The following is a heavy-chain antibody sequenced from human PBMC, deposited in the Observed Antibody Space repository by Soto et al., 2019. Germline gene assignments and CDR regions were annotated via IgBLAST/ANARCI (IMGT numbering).Heavy chain of an antibody. J-gene: IGHJ4*02. D-gene: IGHD3-16*01. V-gene: IGHV4-4*07. CDR3: AGGDHWRLVDY. Sequence: ASETLSLTCTVSGGSISVYYWSWIRQPAGKGLEWIGRIYTSGRTNYSPSLKSRVTMSVDTSKNQFSLKLRSVTAADTAVYYCAGGDHWRLVDYWGRGNLVTVSS. CDR2: IYTSGRT. CDR1: GGSISVYY.